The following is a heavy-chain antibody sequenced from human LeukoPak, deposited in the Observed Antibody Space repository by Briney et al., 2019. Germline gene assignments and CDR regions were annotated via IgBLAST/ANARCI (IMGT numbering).Heavy chain of an antibody. D-gene: IGHD5-18*01. CDR2: ISSSGSTI. J-gene: IGHJ6*02. Sequence: PGGSLRLSCAASGFTFSDYYMSWIRQAPGKGLEWVSYISSSGSTIYHADSVKGRFTISRDNAKNSLYLQMNSLRAEDTAVYYCARDGRGYSYGYLDYYYGMDVWGQGTTVTVSS. V-gene: IGHV3-11*01. CDR3: ARDGRGYSYGYLDYYYGMDV. CDR1: GFTFSDYY.